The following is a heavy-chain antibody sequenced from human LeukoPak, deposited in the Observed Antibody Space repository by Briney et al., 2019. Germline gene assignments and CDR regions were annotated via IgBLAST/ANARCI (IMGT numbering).Heavy chain of an antibody. D-gene: IGHD6-13*01. V-gene: IGHV3-23*01. CDR3: ARGSSSWTVNFDY. Sequence: PGGSLRLSCAASGFTFSSYAMSWVRQSPGKGLEGVSAISGSGGSTYYADSVKARFTISRDNSQNTLYLQMNSLRAEDTAVYYCARGSSSWTVNFDYWGQGTLVTVSA. CDR2: ISGSGGST. CDR1: GFTFSSYA. J-gene: IGHJ4*02.